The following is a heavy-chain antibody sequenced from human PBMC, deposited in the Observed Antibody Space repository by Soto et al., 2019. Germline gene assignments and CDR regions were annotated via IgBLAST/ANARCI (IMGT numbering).Heavy chain of an antibody. J-gene: IGHJ4*02. D-gene: IGHD3-22*01. CDR3: ARGAWDYYDSSGYFDY. Sequence: SESLSLTCTVSVGFISRYYWSWIRQPPGKGLELIRYIYYSESTNYNPALKSRVTISVDTSKNQFSLKLSAETAADTAVYYCARGAWDYYDSSGYFDYWGQGTLVTVSS. V-gene: IGHV4-59*01. CDR1: VGFISRYY. CDR2: IYYSEST.